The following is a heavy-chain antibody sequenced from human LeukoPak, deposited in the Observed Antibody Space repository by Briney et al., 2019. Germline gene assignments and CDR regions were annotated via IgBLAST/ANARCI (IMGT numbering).Heavy chain of an antibody. CDR2: ISGSGGST. J-gene: IGHJ4*02. CDR1: GFTFSRRY. D-gene: IGHD6-13*01. V-gene: IGHV3-23*01. CDR3: AKSPLSIAAAGTQDY. Sequence: GGSLRLSCAASGFTFSRRYMHWVRQAPGKGLEWVSAISGSGGSTYYADSVKGRFTISRDNSKNTLYLQMNSLRAEDTAVYYCAKSPLSIAAAGTQDYWGQGTLVTVSS.